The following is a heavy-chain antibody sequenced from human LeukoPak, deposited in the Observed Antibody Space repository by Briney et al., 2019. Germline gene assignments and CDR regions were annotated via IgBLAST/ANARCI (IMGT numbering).Heavy chain of an antibody. J-gene: IGHJ4*02. CDR3: AGSSGWLFDY. CDR2: IKEDGSQI. D-gene: IGHD3-22*01. CDR1: GFTFSKYW. Sequence: GGSLRLSCAGTGFTFSKYWMNWVRQAPGKGLEWVANIKEDGSQIYYADSVKSRFTISRDNPKNSVSLQMNSLRAEDTAVYYCAGSSGWLFDYWGQGTLAAVSS. V-gene: IGHV3-7*01.